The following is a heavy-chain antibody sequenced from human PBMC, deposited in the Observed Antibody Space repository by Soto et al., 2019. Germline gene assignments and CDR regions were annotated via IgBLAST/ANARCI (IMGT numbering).Heavy chain of an antibody. V-gene: IGHV3-33*01. Sequence: QVQLVESGGGVVQPGTSLRLSCAASGFSFSSYDIHWVRQAPGKGLEWVAVIWYDGSNKYYADSVKGRFIISRDNSKNTLYLQMNGLRADDTAVYYCARGYSSSRDLGYWGQGTLVTVSS. J-gene: IGHJ4*02. CDR3: ARGYSSSRDLGY. CDR1: GFSFSSYD. CDR2: IWYDGSNK. D-gene: IGHD6-13*01.